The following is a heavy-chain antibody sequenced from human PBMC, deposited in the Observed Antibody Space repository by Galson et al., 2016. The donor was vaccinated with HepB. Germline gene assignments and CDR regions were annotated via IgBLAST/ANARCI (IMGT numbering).Heavy chain of an antibody. Sequence: CAISGDSVSSNSATWNWIRQSPSRGLEWLGRTYYRSKWYNDYAVSVKSQVTINPDTSKNQFSLHLNSVTPEDTAVYYCARGTSAWSKWGQGTLVTVSS. D-gene: IGHD1-26*01. V-gene: IGHV6-1*01. CDR3: ARGTSAWSK. CDR2: TYYRSKWYN. CDR1: GDSVSSNSAT. J-gene: IGHJ4*02.